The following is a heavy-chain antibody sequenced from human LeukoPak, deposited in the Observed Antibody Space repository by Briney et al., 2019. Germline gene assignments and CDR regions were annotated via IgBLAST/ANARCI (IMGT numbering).Heavy chain of an antibody. J-gene: IGHJ3*02. D-gene: IGHD1-26*01. CDR2: IKQDGSGK. CDR1: GFTFSNYW. CDR3: ARDQWEAVDAFDI. V-gene: IGHV3-7*01. Sequence: PGGSLRLSCAASGFTFSNYWMTWVRQAPGKGLEWVANIKQDGSGKNYVDSVKGRFTISRDNAKNSLYLQMNSLRAEDTAVYYCARDQWEAVDAFDIWGQGTMVIVSS.